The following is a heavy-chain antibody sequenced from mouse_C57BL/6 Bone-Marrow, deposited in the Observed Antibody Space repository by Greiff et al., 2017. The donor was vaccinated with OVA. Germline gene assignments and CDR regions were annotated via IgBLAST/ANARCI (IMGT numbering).Heavy chain of an antibody. D-gene: IGHD2-1*01. Sequence: EVQLVESGGGLVQPGGSLKLSCAASGFTFSDYGMAWVRQAPRKGPEWVAFISNLAYSIYYADTVTGRFTISRENAKNTLYLEMSSLRSEDTAMYYCARQDGNPFAYWGQGTLVTVSA. CDR3: ARQDGNPFAY. V-gene: IGHV5-15*01. CDR1: GFTFSDYG. CDR2: ISNLAYSI. J-gene: IGHJ3*01.